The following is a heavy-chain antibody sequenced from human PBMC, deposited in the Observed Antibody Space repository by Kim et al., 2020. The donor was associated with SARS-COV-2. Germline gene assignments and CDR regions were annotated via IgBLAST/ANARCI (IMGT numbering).Heavy chain of an antibody. J-gene: IGHJ4*02. D-gene: IGHD3-22*01. CDR1: GFTFSSYG. V-gene: IGHV3-33*01. CDR3: ARGVGYYESSGYYDY. Sequence: GGSLRHSCAASGFTFSSYGMHWVRQAPGKGLEWVAVIWYDGSNKYYADSVKGRFTISRDNSKNTLYLQMNNLRAEDTAVYYCARGVGYYESSGYYDYWGQGILVTVSS. CDR2: IWYDGSNK.